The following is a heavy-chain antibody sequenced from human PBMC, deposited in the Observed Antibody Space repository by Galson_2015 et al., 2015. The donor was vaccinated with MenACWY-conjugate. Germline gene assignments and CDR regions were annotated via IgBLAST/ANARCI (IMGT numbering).Heavy chain of an antibody. V-gene: IGHV6-1*01. CDR3: ARWGPAGTSDY. CDR1: GDSVSSKSVA. Sequence: CAISGDSVSSKSVAWNWIRQPPSRGLEWLGRTYYRSKWFNDYAMSVKSRITISPDTSKNQFSLQLNSVTPEDTAVYYCARWGPAGTSDYWGQGTLVTVSS. J-gene: IGHJ4*02. CDR2: TYYRSKWFN. D-gene: IGHD6-13*01.